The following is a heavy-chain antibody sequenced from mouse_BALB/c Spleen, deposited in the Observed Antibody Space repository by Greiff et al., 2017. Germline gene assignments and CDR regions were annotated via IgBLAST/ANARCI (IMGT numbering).Heavy chain of an antibody. Sequence: QVQLQQPGAELVKPGAPVKLSCKASGYTFTSYWMNWVKQRPGRGLEWIGRIDPSDSETHYNQKFKDKATLTVDKSSSTAYIQLSSLTSEDSAVYYCAYNWGAAWFAYWGQGTLVTVSA. V-gene: IGHV1-69*02. CDR2: IDPSDSET. D-gene: IGHD4-1*01. CDR1: GYTFTSYW. J-gene: IGHJ3*01. CDR3: AYNWGAAWFAY.